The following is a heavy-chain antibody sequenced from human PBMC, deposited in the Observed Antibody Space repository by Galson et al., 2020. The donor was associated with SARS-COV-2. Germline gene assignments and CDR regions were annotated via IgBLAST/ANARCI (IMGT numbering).Heavy chain of an antibody. CDR2: ISYDGSNK. D-gene: IGHD1-26*01. CDR3: ARPYSGSYFCYCDC. J-gene: IGHJ4*02. Sequence: GGSLRLSCAASGFTFSSYAMHWVRQAPGKGLEWVAVISYDGSNKYYADSVKGRFTISRDNSKNTLYLQMNSLRAEDTAVYYCARPYSGSYFCYCDCWGQGTVVTVSS. V-gene: IGHV3-30*01. CDR1: GFTFSSYA.